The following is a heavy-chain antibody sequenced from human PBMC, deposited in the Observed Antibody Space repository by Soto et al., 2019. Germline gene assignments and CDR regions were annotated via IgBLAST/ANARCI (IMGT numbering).Heavy chain of an antibody. V-gene: IGHV3-30-3*01. CDR2: ISHDVTNQ. D-gene: IGHD3-22*01. CDR3: ARGDNFYDSSGYYY. J-gene: IGHJ4*02. Sequence: QVQLVGSGGGVVQPGRSLGLSCVASGFTFSNYAMHWVRQTPGKGLEWVAVISHDVTNQYYADSVKGRFTISRDNSKNTLYLQMNSLRAEDTAVYYCARGDNFYDSSGYYYWGQGTLVTVSS. CDR1: GFTFSNYA.